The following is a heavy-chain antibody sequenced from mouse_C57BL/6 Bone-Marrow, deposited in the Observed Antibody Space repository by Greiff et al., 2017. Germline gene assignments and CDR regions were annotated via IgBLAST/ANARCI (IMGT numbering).Heavy chain of an antibody. D-gene: IGHD2-12*01. Sequence: VQLQQSGPELVKPGASVKISCKASGYSFTDYNMNWVKQSNGKSLEWIGVINPNYGTTSYNQKFKGKATLTVDQSSSTAYMHLNSLTSEDSAVYFCASRRDSYYPYYNYWGQGTTLTVSS. V-gene: IGHV1-39*01. CDR3: ASRRDSYYPYYNY. CDR2: INPNYGTT. J-gene: IGHJ2*01. CDR1: GYSFTDYN.